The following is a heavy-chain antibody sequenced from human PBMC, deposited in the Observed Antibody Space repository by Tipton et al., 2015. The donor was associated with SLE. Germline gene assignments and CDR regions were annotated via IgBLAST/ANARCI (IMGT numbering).Heavy chain of an antibody. V-gene: IGHV4-61*10. J-gene: IGHJ4*02. CDR2: ISDSEGT. CDR1: GDSVSSGAYY. CDR3: ARGGYDFWGGPGNF. D-gene: IGHD3-3*01. Sequence: TLSLTCTVSGDSVSSGAYYWSWIRQPAGKGLEWIGHISDSEGTNYNPSLRSRVTMSVDTSKNQFSLKLSSVTAADTAVYYCARGGYDFWGGPGNFWGQGTLVTVSS.